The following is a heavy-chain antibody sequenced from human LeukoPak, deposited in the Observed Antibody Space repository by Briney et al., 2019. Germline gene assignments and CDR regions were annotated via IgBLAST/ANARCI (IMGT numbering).Heavy chain of an antibody. V-gene: IGHV3-66*02. CDR3: ARDSGVDIVASY. CDR1: GFTVSSNY. CDR2: IYSGGST. J-gene: IGHJ4*02. Sequence: HPGGSLRLSCAASGFTVSSNYTSWVRQAPGKGLEWVSVIYSGGSTYYADSVKGRFTISRDNSKNTLYLQMNSLRAEDTAVYYCARDSGVDIVASYWGQGTLVTVSS. D-gene: IGHD5-12*01.